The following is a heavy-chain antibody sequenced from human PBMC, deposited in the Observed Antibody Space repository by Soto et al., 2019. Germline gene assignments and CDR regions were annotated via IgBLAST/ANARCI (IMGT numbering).Heavy chain of an antibody. D-gene: IGHD7-27*01. CDR3: TRYGDDSVFDY. CDR2: IRSKTNSYAT. J-gene: IGHJ4*02. CDR1: GFTFSGSA. Sequence: GGSLRLSCAASGFTFSGSAVHWVRQASGKGLEWVGRIRSKTNSYATAYAASVKGRFTISRDDSKNTAYLQMNSLKTEDTAVYYCTRYGDDSVFDYWGQGTLVTVSS. V-gene: IGHV3-73*01.